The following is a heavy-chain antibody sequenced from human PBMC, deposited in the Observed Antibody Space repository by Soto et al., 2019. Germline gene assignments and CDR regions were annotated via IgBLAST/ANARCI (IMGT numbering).Heavy chain of an antibody. V-gene: IGHV3-23*01. J-gene: IGHJ4*02. Sequence: EVQLLESGGGLVQPGGSLRLSCAASGFTFSSYAMSWVRQAPGKGLEWVSAISGSGGSTYYADSGKGRFTISRDNSKITLYLQMNRLRDEDTAVYYCAKDKLERRYDYFDYWGQGTLVTVSS. CDR1: GFTFSSYA. CDR3: AKDKLERRYDYFDY. D-gene: IGHD1-1*01. CDR2: ISGSGGST.